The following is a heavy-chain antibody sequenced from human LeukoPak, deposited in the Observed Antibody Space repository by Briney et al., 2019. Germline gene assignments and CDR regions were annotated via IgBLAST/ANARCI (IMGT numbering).Heavy chain of an antibody. CDR3: ASRSSGYDP. J-gene: IGHJ5*02. D-gene: IGHD5-12*01. V-gene: IGHV4-4*07. CDR1: GGSISNYY. Sequence: NPSETLSLTCTVSGGSISNYYWSWIRQPAGKGLEWIGRIYSSGTTIYNPSLKSRVTMSVDTSKNQFSLKLSSVTAADTAVYFCASRSSGYDPWGQGTLVTVSS. CDR2: IYSSGTT.